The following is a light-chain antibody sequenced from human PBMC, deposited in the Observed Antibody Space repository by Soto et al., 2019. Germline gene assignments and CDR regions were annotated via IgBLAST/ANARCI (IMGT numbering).Light chain of an antibody. J-gene: IGKJ5*01. Sequence: EVVLTQSPATPSLSPGDRATLSCRASQSVDINLAWFQQKPGQAPRLLIYDASNRATGIPARFSGSGSGTDFTLTISSLEPEDFAVYYCRQRKHWPPITFGQGTRLEIK. CDR3: RQRKHWPPIT. CDR1: QSVDIN. CDR2: DAS. V-gene: IGKV3-11*01.